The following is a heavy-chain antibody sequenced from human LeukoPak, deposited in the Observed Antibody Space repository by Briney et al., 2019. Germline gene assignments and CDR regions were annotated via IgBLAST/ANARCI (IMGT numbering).Heavy chain of an antibody. J-gene: IGHJ5*02. CDR1: GGTFSSYA. CDR2: INPNSGGT. Sequence: GASVKVSCKASGGTFSSYAISWVRQAPGQGLEWMGWINPNSGGTNYAQKFQGWVTMTRDTSISTAYMELSRLRSDDTAVYYCARGRTTDWFDPWGQGTLVTVSS. V-gene: IGHV1-2*04. D-gene: IGHD1-1*01. CDR3: ARGRTTDWFDP.